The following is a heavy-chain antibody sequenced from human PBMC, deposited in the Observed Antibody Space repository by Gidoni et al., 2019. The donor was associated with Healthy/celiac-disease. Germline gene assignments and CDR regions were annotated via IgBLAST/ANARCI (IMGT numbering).Heavy chain of an antibody. V-gene: IGHV4-61*02. D-gene: IGHD6-19*01. CDR2: IHTSGST. CDR1: GGSISSGSYY. CDR3: ARGKYSSGDPNWFDP. J-gene: IGHJ5*02. Sequence: QVQLQESGPGLVTPSQTLSLTCTVSGGSISSGSYYWSWIRQPAGKGREWIGRIHTSGSTNYNPSLKSRVTISVDTSKNQFSLKLSSVTAADTAVYYCARGKYSSGDPNWFDPWGQGTLVTVSS.